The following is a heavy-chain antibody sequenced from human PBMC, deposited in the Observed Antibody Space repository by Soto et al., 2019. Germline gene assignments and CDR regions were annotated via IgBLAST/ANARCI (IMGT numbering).Heavy chain of an antibody. Sequence: PSETLSLTCAVSGGSISSGGYSWSWIRQPPGKGLEWIGYIYHSGSTYYNPSLKSRVTISVDRSKNQFSLKLSSVTAADTAVYDCDRSQTTVTLYDDWAQGTLVTVSS. J-gene: IGHJ4*02. CDR3: DRSQTTVTLYDD. CDR2: IYHSGST. D-gene: IGHD4-17*01. V-gene: IGHV4-30-2*01. CDR1: GGSISSGGYS.